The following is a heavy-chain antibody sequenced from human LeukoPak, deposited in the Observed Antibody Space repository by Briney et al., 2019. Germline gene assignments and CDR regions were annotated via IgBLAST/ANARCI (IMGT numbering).Heavy chain of an antibody. CDR2: IKQDGSEK. V-gene: IGHV3-7*01. D-gene: IGHD3-22*01. J-gene: IGHJ4*02. CDR3: AAYDGFDY. CDR1: GFTLSSYW. Sequence: GGSLTLSCAASGFTLSSYWMSWVRQAPGKGLEWVANIKQDGSEKYYVDSVKGRFTISRDNAKNSLYLQMNSLRAEDTAVYYCAAYDGFDYWGQGTLVTVSS.